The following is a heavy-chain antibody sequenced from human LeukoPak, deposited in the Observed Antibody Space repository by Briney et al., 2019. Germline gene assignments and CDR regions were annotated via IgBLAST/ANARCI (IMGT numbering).Heavy chain of an antibody. CDR3: ARDSGSSPIFFDY. Sequence: PGRSLRLSCTASGFTFSSYWMSWVRQAPGKGLEWVANIRQDGGEKYYVDSVKGRFTISRDNAKNSLYLQMNSLRAEDTAVYYCARDSGSSPIFFDYWGQGTLVTVSS. D-gene: IGHD1-26*01. J-gene: IGHJ4*02. V-gene: IGHV3-7*01. CDR2: IRQDGGEK. CDR1: GFTFSSYW.